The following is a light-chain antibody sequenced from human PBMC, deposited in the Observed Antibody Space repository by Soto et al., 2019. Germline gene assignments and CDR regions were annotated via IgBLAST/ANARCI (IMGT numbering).Light chain of an antibody. CDR1: QSINSW. CDR3: QQYNTYPWT. V-gene: IGKV1-5*03. CDR2: KAS. J-gene: IGKJ1*01. Sequence: DIQMTQSPSTLSASVGDRVTITCRASQSINSWLAWYQQKPGKAPKLLIYKASSLESGVPSRFSGSGSGTEFTLTISNLQPDDFATYYCQQYNTYPWTFGQGTKVEI.